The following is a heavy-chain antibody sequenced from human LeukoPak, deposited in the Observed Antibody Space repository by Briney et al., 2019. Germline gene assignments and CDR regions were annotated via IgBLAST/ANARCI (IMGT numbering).Heavy chain of an antibody. D-gene: IGHD4-17*01. J-gene: IGHJ4*02. CDR2: IYSGGTT. CDR1: GFTVSSNY. V-gene: IGHV3-66*01. CDR3: ARDLGYGDYSGPPGY. Sequence: PGGSLRLSCAASGFTVSSNYMSWVRQAPGKGLEWVSVIYSGGTTYYADSVKGRFTISRDNSKNTLYLQMNSLRAEDTAVYYCARDLGYGDYSGPPGYWGQGTLVTVSS.